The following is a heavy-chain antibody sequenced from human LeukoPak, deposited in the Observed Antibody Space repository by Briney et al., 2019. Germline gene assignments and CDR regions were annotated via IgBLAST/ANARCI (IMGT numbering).Heavy chain of an antibody. CDR2: IYTGGTT. Sequence: GGSLRLSCAASGLTVSSNYMNWVRQAPGKGLEWVSIIYTGGTTHYADSLNDRFTISRDDSINTLYLQMNSLRAEDTAVYYCARDSSSYYFDYWGQGTLVTVSS. CDR1: GLTVSSNY. D-gene: IGHD6-6*01. CDR3: ARDSSSYYFDY. V-gene: IGHV3-66*01. J-gene: IGHJ4*02.